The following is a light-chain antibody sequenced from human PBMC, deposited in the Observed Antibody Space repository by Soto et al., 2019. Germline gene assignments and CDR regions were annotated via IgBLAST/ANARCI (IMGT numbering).Light chain of an antibody. CDR3: QQRSTWPPSLT. CDR2: DAS. CDR1: QSVSSY. Sequence: EIVLTQSPATLSLSPGERATLSCRASQSVSSYLAWYQQKPGQAPRLLIYDASNRATGIPARFSGSGSGTDFTLTISGLEPEDFAAYYCQQRSTWPPSLTFGGGTKVEIK. J-gene: IGKJ4*01. V-gene: IGKV3-11*01.